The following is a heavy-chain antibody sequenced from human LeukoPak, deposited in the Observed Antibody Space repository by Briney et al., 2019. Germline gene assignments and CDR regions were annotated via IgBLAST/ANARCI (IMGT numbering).Heavy chain of an antibody. CDR3: AVYYVDTAMVAD. V-gene: IGHV3-33*05. CDR1: GGTFSSYG. D-gene: IGHD5-18*01. Sequence: SCKASGGTFSSYGMHWVRQAPGKGLEWVAVISYDGSNKYYADSVKGRFTISRDNSKNTLYLQMNSLRAEDTAVYYCAVYYVDTAMVADWGQGTLVTVSS. J-gene: IGHJ4*02. CDR2: ISYDGSNK.